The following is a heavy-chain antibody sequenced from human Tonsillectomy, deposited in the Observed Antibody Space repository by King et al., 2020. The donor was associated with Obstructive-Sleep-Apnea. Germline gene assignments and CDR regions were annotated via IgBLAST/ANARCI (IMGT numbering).Heavy chain of an antibody. D-gene: IGHD3-9*01. CDR1: GYTFTGYY. Sequence: QLVQSGAEVKKPGASVKVSCKASGYTFTGYYMHWVRQAPGQGLEWMGWINPNSGGTNYAQKFQGRVTMTRDTSISTAYMELSRLRSDDTAVYYCATGEVLRYFDWLSMRFDYWGQGTLVTVSS. J-gene: IGHJ4*02. CDR3: ATGEVLRYFDWLSMRFDY. CDR2: INPNSGGT. V-gene: IGHV1-2*02.